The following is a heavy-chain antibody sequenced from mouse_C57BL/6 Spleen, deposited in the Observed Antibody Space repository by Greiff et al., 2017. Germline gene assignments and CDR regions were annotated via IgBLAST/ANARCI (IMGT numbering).Heavy chain of an antibody. CDR1: GYTFTSYW. J-gene: IGHJ2*01. V-gene: IGHV1-64*01. CDR3: ARGGNYGSSYAY. D-gene: IGHD1-1*01. CDR2: IHPNSGST. Sequence: QVQLQQSGAELVKPGASVKLSCNASGYTFTSYWMHWVKQRPGQGLEWIGMIHPNSGSTNYNEKFKSKATLTVDKSSSTAYMQLSSLTSEDSAVYYCARGGNYGSSYAYWGQGTTLTVSS.